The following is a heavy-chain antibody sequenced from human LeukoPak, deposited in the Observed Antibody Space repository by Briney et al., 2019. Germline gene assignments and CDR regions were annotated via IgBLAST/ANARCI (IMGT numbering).Heavy chain of an antibody. V-gene: IGHV4-34*01. D-gene: IGHD3-22*01. CDR2: INHSGST. J-gene: IGHJ3*02. CDR3: ARGIRGLVVVVWDDAFDI. CDR1: GGSISSYY. Sequence: PSETLSLTCTVSGGSISSYYWSWIRQPPGKGLEWIGEINHSGSTNYNPSLKSRVTISVDTSKNQFSLKLSSVTATDTAVYYCARGIRGLVVVVWDDAFDIWGQGTMVTVSS.